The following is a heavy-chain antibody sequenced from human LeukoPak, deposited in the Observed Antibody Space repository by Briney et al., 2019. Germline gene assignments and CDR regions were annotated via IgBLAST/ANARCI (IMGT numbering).Heavy chain of an antibody. D-gene: IGHD3-16*02. Sequence: GGSLRLSCAASGFTFSDYYMSWIRQAPGKGLEWVSYISSSGSTIYYADSVKGRFTISRDNAKNSLYLQMNSLRAEDTAVYYCARAGYDYVWGSYRFEDAFDIWGQGTMVTVSS. CDR2: ISSSGSTI. CDR3: ARAGYDYVWGSYRFEDAFDI. J-gene: IGHJ3*02. V-gene: IGHV3-11*01. CDR1: GFTFSDYY.